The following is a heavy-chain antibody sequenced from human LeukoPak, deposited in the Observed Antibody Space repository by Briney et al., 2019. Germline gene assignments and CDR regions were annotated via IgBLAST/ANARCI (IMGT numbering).Heavy chain of an antibody. CDR1: GCTFSSYG. CDR2: IWYDGSNK. J-gene: IGHJ6*02. Sequence: GGSLRLSCAASGCTFSSYGMHWVRQAPGKGLEWVAVIWYDGSNKYYADSVKGRFTISRDNSKNTLYLQMNSLRAEDTAVYYCARDRVGYCSGGSCYRIYYGMDVWGQGTTVTVSS. CDR3: ARDRVGYCSGGSCYRIYYGMDV. D-gene: IGHD2-15*01. V-gene: IGHV3-33*01.